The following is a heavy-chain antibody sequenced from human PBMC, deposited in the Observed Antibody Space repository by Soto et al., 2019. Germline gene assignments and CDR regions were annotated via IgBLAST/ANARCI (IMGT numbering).Heavy chain of an antibody. V-gene: IGHV3-30-3*01. CDR3: ARGVVSPKSWFDF. D-gene: IGHD3-22*01. Sequence: PGGSLRLSCEASGFFFSHYAMHWVRQAPGKGLEWVAATVYDGTKTYYADSVKGRFTVSRDNSKNTLYLQMTSLRPEDTAVYYCARGVVSPKSWFDFWGLGALVTVSS. CDR1: GFFFSHYA. J-gene: IGHJ5*01. CDR2: TVYDGTKT.